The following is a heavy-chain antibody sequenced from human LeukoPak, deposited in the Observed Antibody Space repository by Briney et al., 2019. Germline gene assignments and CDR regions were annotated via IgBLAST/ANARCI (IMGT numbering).Heavy chain of an antibody. D-gene: IGHD3-22*01. CDR1: GFTFDCCG. V-gene: IGHV3-30*02. J-gene: IGHJ4*02. CDR2: IRNVGNDK. Sequence: GGSLTLSCAASGFTFDCCGMHWVRQAPGKGLEWVAFIRNVGNDKYYADSVKGRFFISRDNSKNTLYLQMNSLRVEDTAVYYCATLPYYYDSSGSYYFDYWGQGTLVTVSS. CDR3: ATLPYYYDSSGSYYFDY.